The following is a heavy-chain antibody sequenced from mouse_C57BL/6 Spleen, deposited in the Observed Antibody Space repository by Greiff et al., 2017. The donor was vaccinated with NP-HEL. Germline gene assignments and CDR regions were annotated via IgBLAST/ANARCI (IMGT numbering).Heavy chain of an antibody. CDR1: GYTFTSYW. V-gene: IGHV1-64*01. Sequence: QVQLQQPGAELVKPGASVKLSCKASGYTFTSYWMHWVKQRPGQGLEWIGMIHPNSGSTNYNEKFKSKATLTVDKSSSTAYMQLSSLTSEDSAVYYCARKPITTVVATDFDYWGQGTTLTVSS. J-gene: IGHJ2*01. D-gene: IGHD1-1*01. CDR3: ARKPITTVVATDFDY. CDR2: IHPNSGST.